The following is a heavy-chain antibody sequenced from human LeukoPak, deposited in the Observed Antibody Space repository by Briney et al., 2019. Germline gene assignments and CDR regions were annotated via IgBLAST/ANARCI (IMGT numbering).Heavy chain of an antibody. J-gene: IGHJ4*02. V-gene: IGHV3-13*01. Sequence: GGSLRLSCAASGFTFSSYDMHWVRQATGKGLEWVSAIGTAGDTYYADSVKGRFTISRDNSKNTLYLQMNSLRAEDTAVYYCAKDLAYCSSTSCYPTPKDYWGQGTLVTVSS. CDR3: AKDLAYCSSTSCYPTPKDY. CDR1: GFTFSSYD. D-gene: IGHD2-2*01. CDR2: IGTAGDT.